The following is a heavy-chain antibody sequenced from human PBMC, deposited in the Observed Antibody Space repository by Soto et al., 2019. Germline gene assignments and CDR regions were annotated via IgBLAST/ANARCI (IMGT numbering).Heavy chain of an antibody. V-gene: IGHV3-23*01. D-gene: IGHD3-10*01. J-gene: IGHJ3*02. CDR2: LSGDGDNT. CDR1: GFTLSNFA. Sequence: EMQLLESGGGLVQPGGSLRLSCAASGFTLSNFAMSWVRQAPGKGLEWVSALSGDGDNTYYADSVKGRFTISRDNSKNTVYQQMNNLRAGDTAFYHWAKPRGPSRGAFDIWGQGTMVTVSS. CDR3: AKPRGPSRGAFDI.